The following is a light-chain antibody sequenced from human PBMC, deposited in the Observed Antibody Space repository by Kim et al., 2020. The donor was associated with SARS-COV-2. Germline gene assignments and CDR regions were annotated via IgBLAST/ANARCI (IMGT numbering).Light chain of an antibody. CDR1: RLGDKY. J-gene: IGLJ3*02. CDR2: QDS. V-gene: IGLV3-1*01. Sequence: SYELTQPPSVSVSPGQTASITCSGDRLGDKYACWYQRKPGQSPVLVIYQDSKRPSGIPERFSGSNSGNTATLTISGTQAMDEADYYCQAWDSSVVFGGGT. CDR3: QAWDSSVV.